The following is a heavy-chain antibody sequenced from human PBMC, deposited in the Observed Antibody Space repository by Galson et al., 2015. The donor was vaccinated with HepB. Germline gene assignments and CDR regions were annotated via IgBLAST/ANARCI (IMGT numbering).Heavy chain of an antibody. J-gene: IGHJ3*02. V-gene: IGHV3-64D*06. Sequence: SLRLSCAASGFTFSSYAMHWVRQAPGKGLEYVSAISSNGGSTYYADSVKGRFTISRDNSKNTLYLQTSSLRAEDTAVYYCVTLPSLGIVGATPMPEAFDIWGQGTMVTVSS. CDR1: GFTFSSYA. CDR2: ISSNGGST. CDR3: VTLPSLGIVGATPMPEAFDI. D-gene: IGHD1-26*01.